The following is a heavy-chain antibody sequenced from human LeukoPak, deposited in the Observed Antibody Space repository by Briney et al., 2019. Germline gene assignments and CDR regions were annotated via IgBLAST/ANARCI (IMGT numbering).Heavy chain of an antibody. CDR3: ARQGSAYYFDF. CDR2: VYYSGRT. J-gene: IGHJ4*02. CDR1: GGSISSSSYY. Sequence: AETLSLTCTVSGGSISSSSYYWGWIRQPPGKELQWIARVYYSGRTNYSPSLKSRVTISVDTSEKQFSLQLNSVTAADTAVYYCARQGSAYYFDFWGQGLLVTVSS. D-gene: IGHD2-15*01. V-gene: IGHV4-39*01.